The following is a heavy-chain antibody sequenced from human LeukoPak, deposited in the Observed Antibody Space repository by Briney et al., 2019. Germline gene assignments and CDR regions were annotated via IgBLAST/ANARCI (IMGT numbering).Heavy chain of an antibody. CDR2: INPNSGGT. J-gene: IGHJ6*03. Sequence: ASVKVSCKASGYTFTGYYMHWVRQAPGQGLEWMGWINPNSGGTNYAQKFQGRVTMTRDTSISTAYMELSSLRSEDTAVYYCARGKITMVRGVIRTRHYYMDVWGKGTTVTISS. D-gene: IGHD3-10*01. CDR1: GYTFTGYY. V-gene: IGHV1-2*02. CDR3: ARGKITMVRGVIRTRHYYMDV.